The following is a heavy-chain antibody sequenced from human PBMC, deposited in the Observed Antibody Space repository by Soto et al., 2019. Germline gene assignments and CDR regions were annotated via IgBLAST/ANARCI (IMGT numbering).Heavy chain of an antibody. CDR1: GFTFSSYT. D-gene: IGHD1-26*01. J-gene: IGHJ4*02. CDR2: ISSTSIKI. Sequence: SLRLSCAASGFTFSSYTMNWVRQTPGKGLEWVSSISSTSIKIYYADSLEGRFTVSRDNARDSLFLRMNSLRPEDTAVYFCARDTGGPLDYWGQGTLVTVSS. CDR3: ARDTGGPLDY. V-gene: IGHV3-21*01.